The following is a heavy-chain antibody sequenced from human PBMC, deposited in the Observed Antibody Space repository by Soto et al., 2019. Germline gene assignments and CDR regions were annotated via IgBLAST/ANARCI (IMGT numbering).Heavy chain of an antibody. CDR1: GFSLSTSGVG. D-gene: IGHD3-22*01. V-gene: IGHV2-5*02. CDR3: AHDITMKYGMDV. Sequence: QITLKESGPTLVKPTQTLTLTCTFSGFSLSTSGVGVGWIRQPPGKALEWLALIYWDDDKRYSPSLKSRLTIXKXXSKNQVVLTMTNMDPVDTATYYCAHDITMKYGMDVWGQGTTVTVSS. CDR2: IYWDDDK. J-gene: IGHJ6*02.